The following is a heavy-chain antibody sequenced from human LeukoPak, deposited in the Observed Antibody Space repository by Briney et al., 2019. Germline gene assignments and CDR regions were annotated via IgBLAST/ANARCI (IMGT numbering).Heavy chain of an antibody. Sequence: SQTLSLTCTVSGGSISSGTYYWTWIRQPAGKGLEWIGRIYNSGSTSYNPSLKSRVTISMDTSKSQFSLKLNSVTAADTAVYYCARGRDDDVWGSYPTCFDFWGQGTLVTVSS. CDR1: GGSISSGTYY. J-gene: IGHJ4*02. D-gene: IGHD3-16*02. CDR3: ARGRDDDVWGSYPTCFDF. V-gene: IGHV4-61*02. CDR2: IYNSGST.